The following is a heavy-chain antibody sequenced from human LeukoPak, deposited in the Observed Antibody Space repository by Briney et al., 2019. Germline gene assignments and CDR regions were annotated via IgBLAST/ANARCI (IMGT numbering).Heavy chain of an antibody. D-gene: IGHD2-15*01. CDR3: ARDLLRPRGDWFDP. V-gene: IGHV1-2*02. J-gene: IGHJ5*02. Sequence: ASVKVSCKASGYTFTGYYMHWVRQAPGQGLEWMGWINPNSGGTNYAQKFQGRVTMTRDTSISTAYMELSRLRSDDTAVYYCARDLLRPRGDWFDPWGQGTLVTVSS. CDR2: INPNSGGT. CDR1: GYTFTGYY.